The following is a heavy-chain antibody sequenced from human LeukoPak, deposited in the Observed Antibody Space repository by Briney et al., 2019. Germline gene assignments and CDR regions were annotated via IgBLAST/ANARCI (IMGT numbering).Heavy chain of an antibody. CDR2: ISAYNGNT. Sequence: ASVKVSCKASGYTFTSYGISWVRQAPGQGLEWMGWISAYNGNTNYAQKLQGRVTMTTDTSTSTAYMELRSLRSDDTAVYYCAVILGDLTSSLRDYWGQGTLVTVSS. CDR3: AVILGDLTSSLRDY. J-gene: IGHJ4*02. CDR1: GYTFTSYG. D-gene: IGHD2-21*02. V-gene: IGHV1-18*01.